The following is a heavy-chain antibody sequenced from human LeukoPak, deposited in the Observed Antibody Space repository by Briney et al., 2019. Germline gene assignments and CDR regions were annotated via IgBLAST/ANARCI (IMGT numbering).Heavy chain of an antibody. V-gene: IGHV1-69*04. CDR2: IIPILGIA. CDR3: AREVEQQLVRYGMDV. D-gene: IGHD6-13*01. Sequence: ASVKVSCKASGGTFSSYAISWVRQAPGQGLEWMGRIIPILGIANYAQKFQGRVTITADKSTSTAYMEPSSLRSEDTAVYYCAREVEQQLVRYGMDVWGQGTTVTVSS. J-gene: IGHJ6*02. CDR1: GGTFSSYA.